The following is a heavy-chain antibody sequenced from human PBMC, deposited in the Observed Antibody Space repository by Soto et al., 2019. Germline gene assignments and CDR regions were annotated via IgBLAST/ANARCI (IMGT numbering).Heavy chain of an antibody. Sequence: TGGSLRLSWAASGFTFSSYGMHWVRQAPGKGLEWVAIISYDGSNKYYADSVKGRFTISRDNSKNTLYLQMNSLRAEDTAVYYCAKETSGYSSSWSYYYGMAVWGQGTTVTVSS. CDR3: AKETSGYSSSWSYYYGMAV. D-gene: IGHD6-13*01. CDR2: ISYDGSNK. J-gene: IGHJ6*02. V-gene: IGHV3-30*18. CDR1: GFTFSSYG.